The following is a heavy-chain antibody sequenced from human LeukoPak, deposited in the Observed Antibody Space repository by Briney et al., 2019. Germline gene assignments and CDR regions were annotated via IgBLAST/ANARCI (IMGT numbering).Heavy chain of an antibody. V-gene: IGHV4-30-2*01. CDR2: IYHSGST. Sequence: SQTLSLTCAVSGGSISSGGYSWSWIRQPPGKGLEWIGYIYHSGSTYYNPSLKSRVTISVDRSKNQFSLKLSSVTAADTAVYYCARGIDPSFTGTYVHWFDPWGQGTLVTVSS. J-gene: IGHJ5*02. D-gene: IGHD1-1*01. CDR1: GGSISSGGYS. CDR3: ARGIDPSFTGTYVHWFDP.